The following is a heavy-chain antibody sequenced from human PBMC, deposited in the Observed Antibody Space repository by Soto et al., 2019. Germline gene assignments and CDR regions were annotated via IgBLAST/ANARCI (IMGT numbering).Heavy chain of an antibody. J-gene: IGHJ4*02. Sequence: GASVKVSCKASGYTFTSYGISWVRQAPGQGLEWMGWISAYNGNTNYAQKLQGRVTMTTDTSTSTAYMELRSLRSDDTAVYYCARDARYFDWLLGIDYWGQGTLVTVS. CDR1: GYTFTSYG. D-gene: IGHD3-9*01. CDR3: ARDARYFDWLLGIDY. V-gene: IGHV1-18*01. CDR2: ISAYNGNT.